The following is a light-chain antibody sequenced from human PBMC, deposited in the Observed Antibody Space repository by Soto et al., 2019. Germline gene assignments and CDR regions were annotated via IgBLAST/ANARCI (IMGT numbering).Light chain of an antibody. J-gene: IGLJ3*02. V-gene: IGLV2-14*01. CDR3: SSYTSSSTHSV. CDR2: EVS. Sequence: QSALTQPASVSGSSGQSITISCTGTSSDVGGYNYVSWYQQHPGKAPKLMIYEVSNRPSGVSNRFCGSKSGNTASLTISGLQAEDEADYYCSSYTSSSTHSVFGGGTKLTVL. CDR1: SSDVGGYNY.